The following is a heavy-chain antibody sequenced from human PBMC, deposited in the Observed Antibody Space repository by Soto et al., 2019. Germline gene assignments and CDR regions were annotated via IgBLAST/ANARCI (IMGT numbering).Heavy chain of an antibody. V-gene: IGHV1-69*13. CDR2: IIPIFGTA. Sequence: SVKVSCKASGGTFSSYAISWVRQAPGQGLEWMGGIIPIFGTANYAQKFQGRVTITADESTSTAYMELSSLRSEDTAVYYCARDSAATVTSSSIRGMDVWGQGTTVTVSS. J-gene: IGHJ6*02. CDR1: GGTFSSYA. CDR3: ARDSAATVTSSSIRGMDV. D-gene: IGHD4-17*01.